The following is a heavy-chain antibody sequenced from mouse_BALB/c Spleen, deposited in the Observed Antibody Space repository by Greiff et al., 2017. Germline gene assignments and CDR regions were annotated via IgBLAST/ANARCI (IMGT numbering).Heavy chain of an antibody. J-gene: IGHJ1*01. CDR2: INPSTGYT. CDR3: ARYGFYYWYFDV. Sequence: VKLVESGAELAKPGASVKMSCKASGYTFTSYWMHWVKQRPGQGLEWIGYINPSTGYTEYNQKFKDKATLTADKSSSTAYMQLSSLTSEDSAVYFCARYGFYYWYFDVWGAGTTVTVSS. CDR1: GYTFTSYW. D-gene: IGHD1-1*01. V-gene: IGHV1-7*01.